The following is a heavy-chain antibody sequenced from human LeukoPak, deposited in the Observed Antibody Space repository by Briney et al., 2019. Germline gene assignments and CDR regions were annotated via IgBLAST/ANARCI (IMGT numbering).Heavy chain of an antibody. Sequence: GASVKVSCKASGGTFSSYAISWVRQAPGQRLEWMGWINAGNGNTKYSQKFQGRVTITRDTSVSTAYMELSSLRSEDTAVYYCARGLGDYYDSSGYHDYWGQGTLVTVSS. J-gene: IGHJ4*02. V-gene: IGHV1-3*01. CDR3: ARGLGDYYDSSGYHDY. D-gene: IGHD3-22*01. CDR2: INAGNGNT. CDR1: GGTFSSYA.